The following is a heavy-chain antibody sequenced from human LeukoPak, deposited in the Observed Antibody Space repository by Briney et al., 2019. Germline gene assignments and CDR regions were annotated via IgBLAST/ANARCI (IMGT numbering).Heavy chain of an antibody. V-gene: IGHV3-30*18. CDR2: LPYDGSNK. Sequence: GGPLSLSWAASGSPFRSNGLTGVRRAPGKGLGGVAVLPYDGSNKYYADSVKGRFTISRDNSKNTLYLQMNSLRAEDTAVYYCAKDLEPQLVGAADYWGQGTLVTVSS. CDR3: AKDLEPQLVGAADY. CDR1: GSPFRSNG. D-gene: IGHD1-26*01. J-gene: IGHJ4*02.